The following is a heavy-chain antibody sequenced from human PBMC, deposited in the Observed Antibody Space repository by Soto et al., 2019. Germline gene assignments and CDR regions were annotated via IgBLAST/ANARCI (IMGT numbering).Heavy chain of an antibody. CDR1: GGTFSSYA. CDR3: ARSGVCGDCYYYYYGMDV. J-gene: IGHJ6*02. D-gene: IGHD2-21*02. V-gene: IGHV1-69*12. CDR2: IIPIFGTA. Sequence: QVQLVQSGAEVKKPGSSVKVSCKASGGTFSSYAISWVRQAPGQGLEWMGGIIPIFGTANYAQKFQGRVTITADESTSTAYMELSSLRSEDTAVYYCARSGVCGDCYYYYYGMDVWGQGTTVTVSS.